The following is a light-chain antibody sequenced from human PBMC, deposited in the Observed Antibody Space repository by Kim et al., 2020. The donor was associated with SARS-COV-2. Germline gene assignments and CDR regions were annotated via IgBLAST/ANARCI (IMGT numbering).Light chain of an antibody. CDR1: SLRSYY. J-gene: IGLJ2*01. V-gene: IGLV3-19*01. Sequence: ALGQTVRITCQGASLRSYYASWYQQKPGQAPVLVIYGKNNRPSGIPDRFSGSSSGNTASLTITGAQAEDEADYYCNSRDSSGNHVVFGGGTQLTV. CDR2: GKN. CDR3: NSRDSSGNHVV.